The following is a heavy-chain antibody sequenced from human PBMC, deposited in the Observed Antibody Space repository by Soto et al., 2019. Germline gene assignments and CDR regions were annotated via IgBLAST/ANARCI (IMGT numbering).Heavy chain of an antibody. D-gene: IGHD3-3*01. Sequence: PGESLKISCKGSGYSFTSYWIGWVRQMPGKGLEWMGIIYPGDSDTRYSPSFQGQVTISADKSISTAYLQWSSLKASDTAMYYCARAPRFLEWLYPAYGMVVWGQGTTVTVSS. CDR3: ARAPRFLEWLYPAYGMVV. CDR2: IYPGDSDT. CDR1: GYSFTSYW. V-gene: IGHV5-51*01. J-gene: IGHJ6*02.